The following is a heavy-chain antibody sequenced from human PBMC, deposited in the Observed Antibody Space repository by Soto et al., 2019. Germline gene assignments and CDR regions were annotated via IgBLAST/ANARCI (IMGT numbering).Heavy chain of an antibody. Sequence: QVQLVQSGAEVKKPGASVKVSCKASGYTFTSYGISWVRQAPGQGLEWMGWISAYNGNTNYAQKLQGRVTRTTDTXXSPAYMELRSLRSDDTAVYYCASVNPYGTLGDVDYWGQGTLVTVSS. CDR1: GYTFTSYG. V-gene: IGHV1-18*01. CDR3: ASVNPYGTLGDVDY. D-gene: IGHD3-16*01. J-gene: IGHJ4*02. CDR2: ISAYNGNT.